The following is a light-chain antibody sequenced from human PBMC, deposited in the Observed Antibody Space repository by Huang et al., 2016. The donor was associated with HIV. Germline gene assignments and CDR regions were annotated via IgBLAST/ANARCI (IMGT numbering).Light chain of an antibody. J-gene: IGKJ1*01. CDR3: QQYRNWPRT. CDR2: GAS. Sequence: EIVMTQSPATLSVSPGERATLFCRASQSIGRNLAWYQQTPGQSPRLLIYGASARATGIPARFSGVESGTEFTLTIDGLQSEDSAVYYCQQYRNWPRTFGQGTKVEI. V-gene: IGKV3-15*01. CDR1: QSIGRN.